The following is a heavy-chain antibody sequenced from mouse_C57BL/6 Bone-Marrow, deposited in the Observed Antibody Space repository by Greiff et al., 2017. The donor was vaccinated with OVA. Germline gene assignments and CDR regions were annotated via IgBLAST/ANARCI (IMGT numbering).Heavy chain of an antibody. J-gene: IGHJ2*01. CDR3: ARLRKGYYFDY. V-gene: IGHV1-69*01. CDR2: IDPSDSYT. CDR1: GYTFTSYW. Sequence: QVQLQQPGAELVMPGASVKLSCKASGYTFTSYWMHWVKQRPGQGLEWIGEIDPSDSYTNYNQKFTGKSTLTVYKSSSTAYMQLSSLTSEDYAVYYCARLRKGYYFDYWGQGTTLTVSS.